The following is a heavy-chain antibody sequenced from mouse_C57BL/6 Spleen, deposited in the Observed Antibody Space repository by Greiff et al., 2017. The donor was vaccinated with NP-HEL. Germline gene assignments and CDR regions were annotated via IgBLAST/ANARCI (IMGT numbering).Heavy chain of an antibody. Sequence: VQLQQPGAELVRPGSSVKLSCKASGYTFTSYWMHWVKQRPIQGLEWIGNIDPSDSETHYNQKFKDKAKLTVDKSSSTAYMQLSSLTSEDSAVYYCTRDYYGSSYYWYFDVWGTGTTVTVSS. D-gene: IGHD1-1*01. CDR3: TRDYYGSSYYWYFDV. J-gene: IGHJ1*03. V-gene: IGHV1-52*01. CDR1: GYTFTSYW. CDR2: IDPSDSET.